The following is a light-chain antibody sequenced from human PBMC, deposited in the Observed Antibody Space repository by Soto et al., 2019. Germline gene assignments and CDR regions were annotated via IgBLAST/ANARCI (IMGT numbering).Light chain of an antibody. CDR2: SNN. CDR3: QSYDSSLRGFYV. Sequence: QSVLTQPPSVSGAPGQRVTISCTGGSSNIGAGYDVHWYQQLPGTAPKLLIDSNNNRPSGVPDRFSGSKSGTSASLAITGLQAEDEADYYCQSYDSSLRGFYVFGTGIKVTVL. J-gene: IGLJ1*01. CDR1: SSNIGAGYD. V-gene: IGLV1-40*01.